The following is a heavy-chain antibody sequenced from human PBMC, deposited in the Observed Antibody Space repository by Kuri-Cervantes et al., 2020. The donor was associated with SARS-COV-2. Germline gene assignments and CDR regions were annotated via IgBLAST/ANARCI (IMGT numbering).Heavy chain of an antibody. V-gene: IGHV4-34*01. J-gene: IGHJ6*02. D-gene: IGHD6-19*01. Sequence: SETLSLTCAVCGGSFSGYYWSWIRQPPGKGLEWIGEINHSGSTNYNPSLKSRVTISVDTSKNQFSLKLSSVTAADTAVYYCARTLGIAVAGHYYGMDVWGQGTTVTVSS. CDR3: ARTLGIAVAGHYYGMDV. CDR1: GGSFSGYY. CDR2: INHSGST.